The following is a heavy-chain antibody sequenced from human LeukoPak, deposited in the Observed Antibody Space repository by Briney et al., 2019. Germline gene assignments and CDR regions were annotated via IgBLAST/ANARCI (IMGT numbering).Heavy chain of an antibody. CDR1: GGSISSGGYS. V-gene: IGHV4-30-2*01. J-gene: IGHJ4*02. CDR3: ARHPTTIFGVVIIPVGGFDY. D-gene: IGHD3-3*01. Sequence: PSQTLPLTCAVSGGSISSGGYSWSWTRQPPGKGLEWIGYIYHSGSTYYNPSLKSRVTISVDTSKNQFSLKLSSVTAADTAVYYCARHPTTIFGVVIIPVGGFDYWGQGTLVTISS. CDR2: IYHSGST.